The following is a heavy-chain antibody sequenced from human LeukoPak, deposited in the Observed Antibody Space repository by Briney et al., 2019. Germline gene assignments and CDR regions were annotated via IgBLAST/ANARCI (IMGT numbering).Heavy chain of an antibody. Sequence: PSETLSLTCTAFGCSISSSSYYWGWIRPPPGQELEWIGSINYSGSTYYNPSLKSRATISDDTPKNQLPLMLSSVTAADTAVYYCARHAVYGDNGNYYYGMDVWGQGTTVTVSS. D-gene: IGHD4-17*01. CDR2: INYSGST. J-gene: IGHJ6*02. CDR1: GCSISSSSYY. V-gene: IGHV4-39*01. CDR3: ARHAVYGDNGNYYYGMDV.